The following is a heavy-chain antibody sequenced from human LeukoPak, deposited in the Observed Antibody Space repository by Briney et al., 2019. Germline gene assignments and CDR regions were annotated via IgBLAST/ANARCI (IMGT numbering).Heavy chain of an antibody. D-gene: IGHD6-13*01. CDR2: ISRNSYT. Sequence: GGSLRLSCAASGFTFSSYSMNWVRQAPGKGLEWVSYISRNSYTNYADSVKGRFTISRDNAKNSLYLQMASLRAEDTAVYYCARMGIAAVGAYYFDYWGQGTLVAVSS. V-gene: IGHV3-21*05. J-gene: IGHJ4*02. CDR1: GFTFSSYS. CDR3: ARMGIAAVGAYYFDY.